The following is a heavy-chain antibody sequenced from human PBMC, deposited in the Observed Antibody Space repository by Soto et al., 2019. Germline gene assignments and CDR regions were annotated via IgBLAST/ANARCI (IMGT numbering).Heavy chain of an antibody. Sequence: QITLKESGPTLVKPTQTLTLTCTFSGFSLSTSGVSVGWIRQPPGKALEWLALIYWDDDKRYSPALKSRLTITKDTSKNQVVLTMTTMDPVDTATYYCAHKLGGSWFDPWGQGTLVTVSS. CDR2: IYWDDDK. J-gene: IGHJ5*02. D-gene: IGHD1-26*01. V-gene: IGHV2-5*02. CDR3: AHKLGGSWFDP. CDR1: GFSLSTSGVS.